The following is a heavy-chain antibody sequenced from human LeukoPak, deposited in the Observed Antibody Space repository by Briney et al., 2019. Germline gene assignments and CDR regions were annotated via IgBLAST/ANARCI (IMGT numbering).Heavy chain of an antibody. V-gene: IGHV3-21*01. J-gene: IGHJ6*03. CDR3: AGLLWFGAHYYYMDV. CDR2: ISSSSSYI. CDR1: GFTFSSYS. Sequence: PGGSLRLSCAASGFTFSSYSMNWVRQAPGKGLEWVSSISSSSSYIYYADSVKGRFTISRDNAKNSLYLQMNSLRAEDTAVYYCAGLLWFGAHYYYMDVWGKGTTVTVSS. D-gene: IGHD3-10*01.